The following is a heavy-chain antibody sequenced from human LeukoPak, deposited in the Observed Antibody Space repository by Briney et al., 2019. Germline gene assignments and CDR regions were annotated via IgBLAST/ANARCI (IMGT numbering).Heavy chain of an antibody. CDR3: TRGDPYNWFDP. CDR2: IRSKAYGGTT. Sequence: GGSLRLSCTASGFTFGDYAMSWVRQAPGKGLEWVGFIRSKAYGGTTEYAASVEGRFTISRDDSKSIAYLQMNSLKTEDTAVYYCTRGDPYNWFDPWGQGTLVTVSS. V-gene: IGHV3-49*04. CDR1: GFTFGDYA. J-gene: IGHJ5*02.